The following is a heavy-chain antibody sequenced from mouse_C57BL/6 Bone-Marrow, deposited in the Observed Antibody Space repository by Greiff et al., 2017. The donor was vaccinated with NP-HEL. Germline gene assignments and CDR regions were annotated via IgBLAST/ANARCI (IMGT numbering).Heavy chain of an antibody. V-gene: IGHV14-4*01. Sequence: VQLQQSGAELVRPGASVKLSCTASGFNIKDDYMHWVKQRPEQGLEWIGWIDPENGDTEYASKFQGKATITADTSSNTAYLQLSSLTSEDTAVYYCNPEIYDGPFDYWGQGTTLTVSS. D-gene: IGHD2-3*01. CDR2: IDPENGDT. J-gene: IGHJ2*01. CDR1: GFNIKDDY. CDR3: NPEIYDGPFDY.